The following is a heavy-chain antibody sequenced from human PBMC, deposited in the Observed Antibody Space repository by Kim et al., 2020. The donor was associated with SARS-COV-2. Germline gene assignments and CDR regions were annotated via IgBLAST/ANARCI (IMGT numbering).Heavy chain of an antibody. CDR3: AKDGGDGYNYGGYFDY. D-gene: IGHD5-12*01. Sequence: GGSLRHSCAASGFTFSSYAMSWVRQAPGKGLEWVSAISGSGGSTYYADSVKGRFTISRDNSKNTLYLQMNSLRAEDTAVYYCAKDGGDGYNYGGYFDYWGQGTLVTVSS. V-gene: IGHV3-23*01. J-gene: IGHJ4*02. CDR1: GFTFSSYA. CDR2: ISGSGGST.